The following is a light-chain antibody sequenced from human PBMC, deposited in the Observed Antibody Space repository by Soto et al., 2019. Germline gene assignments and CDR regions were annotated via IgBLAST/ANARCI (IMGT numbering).Light chain of an antibody. Sequence: DIQLTQTLSTLSATKGDRVTITCRASQSLSGWLAWYQQTPGKAPKLLLSDAFRLESGVPSRFRGSGSGTEFSLTISSLQPGDSATFSCQHYASYPWTFGRGTKV. CDR2: DAF. J-gene: IGKJ1*01. CDR3: QHYASYPWT. CDR1: QSLSGW. V-gene: IGKV1-5*01.